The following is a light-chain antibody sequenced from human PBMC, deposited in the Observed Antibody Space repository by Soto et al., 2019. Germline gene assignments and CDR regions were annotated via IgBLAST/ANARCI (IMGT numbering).Light chain of an antibody. V-gene: IGKV3-11*01. CDR2: DAS. J-gene: IGKJ4*01. CDR3: QQYNNWLT. CDR1: QSVSSY. Sequence: EIVLTQSPATLSLSPGERATLSCRASQSVSSYLAWYQQKPGQAPGLLIYDASNRATGIPARFSGSGAGTEFTLTISSLQSEDSAVYYCQQYNNWLTFGGGTKVDIK.